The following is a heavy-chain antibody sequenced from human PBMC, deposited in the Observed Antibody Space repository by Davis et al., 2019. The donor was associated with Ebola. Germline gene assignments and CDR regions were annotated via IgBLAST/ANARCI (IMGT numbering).Heavy chain of an antibody. CDR1: GYTFTSYG. D-gene: IGHD5-12*01. CDR3: ARESMSGYDYYYYYGMDV. CDR2: IIPIFGTA. J-gene: IGHJ6*02. Sequence: SAKVSCKASGYTFTSYGISWVRQAPGQGLEWMGGIIPIFGTANYAQKFQGRVTITADESTSTAYMELSSLRSEDTAVYYCARESMSGYDYYYYYGMDVWGQGTTVTVSS. V-gene: IGHV1-69*13.